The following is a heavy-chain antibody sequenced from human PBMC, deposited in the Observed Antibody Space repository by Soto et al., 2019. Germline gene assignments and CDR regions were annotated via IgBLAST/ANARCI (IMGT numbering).Heavy chain of an antibody. CDR2: IIPVFGTT. CDR3: ARDTVELYYTEASRAFDV. Sequence: QEQLVQSGAEVKKPGSSVKVSCRASGDTFKNHGISWVRQAPGQGLEWMGSIIPVFGTTNYAQKSRGRLTLTADKDTTTAYGELSGLTSKDTAVYFCARDTVELYYTEASRAFDVWGQGT. J-gene: IGHJ3*01. V-gene: IGHV1-69*06. CDR1: GDTFKNHG. D-gene: IGHD3-10*01.